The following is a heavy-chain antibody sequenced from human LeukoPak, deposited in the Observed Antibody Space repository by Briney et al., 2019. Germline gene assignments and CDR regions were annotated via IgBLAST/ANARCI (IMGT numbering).Heavy chain of an antibody. CDR3: ARVYYDSDGYNFDY. CDR2: IYDSGST. Sequence: SEPLSLTCTVSGGSISSYYWSWIRQPPGKGLEWIGYIYDSGSTNYNPSLKSRVTISLDTSKNRFSLKLGSVTAADTAVYYCARVYYDSDGYNFDYWGQGTLVTVSS. CDR1: GGSISSYY. D-gene: IGHD3-22*01. J-gene: IGHJ4*02. V-gene: IGHV4-59*01.